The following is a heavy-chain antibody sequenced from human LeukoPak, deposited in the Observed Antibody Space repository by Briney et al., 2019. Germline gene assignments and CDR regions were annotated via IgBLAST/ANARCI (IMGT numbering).Heavy chain of an antibody. CDR3: ASYSAYAQ. D-gene: IGHD5-12*01. CDR1: GYTFTSYD. J-gene: IGHJ4*02. CDR2: MNPNSGNT. V-gene: IGHV1-8*03. Sequence: GASVTVSCKASGYTFTSYDVNWVRQATGQGLEWMGWMNPNSGNTGYAQKFQGRATITRNTSISTAYMELSGLTSEDTAVYYCASYSAYAQWGQGTLVTVSS.